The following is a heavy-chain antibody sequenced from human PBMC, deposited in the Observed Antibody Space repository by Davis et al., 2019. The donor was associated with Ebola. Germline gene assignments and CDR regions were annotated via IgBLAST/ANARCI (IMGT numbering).Heavy chain of an antibody. J-gene: IGHJ4*02. Sequence: PSETLSLTSPVSGGSISSYYWSWIRQPPGKGLEWIGYIYYSGSTNYNPSLKSRVTISVDTSKNQFSLKLSSVTAADTAVYYCARVNYYGSGSPRLHFDYWGQGTLVTVSS. CDR1: GGSISSYY. CDR3: ARVNYYGSGSPRLHFDY. D-gene: IGHD3-10*01. CDR2: IYYSGST. V-gene: IGHV4-59*08.